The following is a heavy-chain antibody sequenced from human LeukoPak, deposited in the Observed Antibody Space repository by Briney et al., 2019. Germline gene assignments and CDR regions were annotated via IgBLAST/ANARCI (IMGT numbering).Heavy chain of an antibody. D-gene: IGHD3-10*01. Sequence: GGSLRLSCAASGFTFSNYGMHWVRQAPGKGLEWVAFIRNDGSTKYYVDSVKGRFVISRDNSRNTLYLYMNNLRAEDSAVYYCAKDGVSSSVWAFDIWGQGTMVTVSS. V-gene: IGHV3-30*02. CDR1: GFTFSNYG. CDR3: AKDGVSSSVWAFDI. J-gene: IGHJ3*02. CDR2: IRNDGSTK.